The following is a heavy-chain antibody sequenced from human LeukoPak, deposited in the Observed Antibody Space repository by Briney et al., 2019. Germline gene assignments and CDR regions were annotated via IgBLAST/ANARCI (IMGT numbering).Heavy chain of an antibody. V-gene: IGHV4-61*02. J-gene: IGHJ4*02. Sequence: SQTLSLTCTVSGGSISSGSYYWSWIRQPAGKGLEWIGRIYTSGSTNYNPSLKSRVTISVDTSKNQVSLKLSSVTAADTVVYYCARDTLTLFDYWGQGTLVTVSS. D-gene: IGHD1-14*01. CDR3: ARDTLTLFDY. CDR1: GGSISSGSYY. CDR2: IYTSGST.